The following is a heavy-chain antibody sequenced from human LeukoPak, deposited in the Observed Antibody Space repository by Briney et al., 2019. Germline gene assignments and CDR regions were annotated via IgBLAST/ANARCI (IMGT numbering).Heavy chain of an antibody. Sequence: KSSETLSLTCTVSGGSISSYYWSWIRQPPGKGLEWIGYIYYSGSTNYNPSLKSRVTISVDTSKNQFSLKLSSVTAADTAVYYCARRNYYGSGSPFDYWGQGTLVTVSS. CDR1: GGSISSYY. CDR2: IYYSGST. J-gene: IGHJ4*02. CDR3: ARRNYYGSGSPFDY. V-gene: IGHV4-59*12. D-gene: IGHD3-10*01.